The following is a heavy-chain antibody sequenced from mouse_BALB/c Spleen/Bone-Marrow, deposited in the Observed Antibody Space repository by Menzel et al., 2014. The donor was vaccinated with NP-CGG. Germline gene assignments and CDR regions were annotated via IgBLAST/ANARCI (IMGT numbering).Heavy chain of an antibody. V-gene: IGHV5-6*01. J-gene: IGHJ2*01. Sequence: EVKLMESGGDLVKPGGSLKLSCAASGFTFSSYGMSWVRQTPDKRLEWVATISSGGSYTYYPDSVKGRFTISRDNAKNTLYLQMSSLKSEDTAMYYCARQTYYDYVGYFDYWGQGTTLTVSS. CDR1: GFTFSSYG. D-gene: IGHD2-4*01. CDR3: ARQTYYDYVGYFDY. CDR2: ISSGGSYT.